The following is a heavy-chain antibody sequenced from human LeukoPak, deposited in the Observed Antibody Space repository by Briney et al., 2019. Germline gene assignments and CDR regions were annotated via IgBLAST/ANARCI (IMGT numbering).Heavy chain of an antibody. D-gene: IGHD6-13*01. Sequence: GGSLRLSCAASGFTFSSYWMSWVRQAPGKGLEWVANIKQDGSEKYYVDSVKGRFTISRDNAKNSLYLQMNSLRAEDTAVCYCARDSIAAAGTPDYWGQGTLVTVSS. CDR3: ARDSIAAAGTPDY. V-gene: IGHV3-7*01. J-gene: IGHJ4*02. CDR1: GFTFSSYW. CDR2: IKQDGSEK.